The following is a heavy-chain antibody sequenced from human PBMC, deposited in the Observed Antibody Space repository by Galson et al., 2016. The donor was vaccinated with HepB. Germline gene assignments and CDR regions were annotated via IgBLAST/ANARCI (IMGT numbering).Heavy chain of an antibody. V-gene: IGHV4-39*01. D-gene: IGHD6-6*01. CDR1: GGSISSINYY. CDR2: MSYSGTT. J-gene: IGHJ4*02. CDR3: AGEGLRGFIAGRALDY. Sequence: SETLSLTCTVSGGSISSINYYWGWIRQPPGKGLEWIGSMSYSGTTYYNPSLKSRVTISVDTSKNQFSLKLNSVTAADTAVYYCAGEGLRGFIAGRALDYWGQGTLVTVSS.